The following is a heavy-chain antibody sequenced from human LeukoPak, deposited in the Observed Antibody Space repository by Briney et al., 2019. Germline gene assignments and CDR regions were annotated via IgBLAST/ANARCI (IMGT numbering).Heavy chain of an antibody. J-gene: IGHJ4*02. Sequence: PSETLSLTCTVSGGSISSYYWSWIRQPPGKGLEWIGYIYYSGSTNYNPSLKSRVTISVDTSKNQFSLKLSSVTAADTAVYYCARRDCSGGSCYSSWGQGTLVTVSS. CDR3: ARRDCSGGSCYSS. V-gene: IGHV4-59*01. CDR1: GGSISSYY. CDR2: IYYSGST. D-gene: IGHD2-15*01.